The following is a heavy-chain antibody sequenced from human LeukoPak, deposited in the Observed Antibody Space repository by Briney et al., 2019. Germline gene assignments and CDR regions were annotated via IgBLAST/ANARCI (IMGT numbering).Heavy chain of an antibody. CDR3: ARGPRILDNWFDP. Sequence: SETLSLTCTVSGGSVSSGSYYWSWIRQPPGKGLEWIGYIYHSGSTYYNPSLKSRVTISVDRSKNQFSLKLSSVAAADTAVYYCARGPRILDNWFDPWGQGTLVTVSS. J-gene: IGHJ5*02. CDR2: IYHSGST. D-gene: IGHD2-15*01. V-gene: IGHV4-30-2*01. CDR1: GGSVSSGSYY.